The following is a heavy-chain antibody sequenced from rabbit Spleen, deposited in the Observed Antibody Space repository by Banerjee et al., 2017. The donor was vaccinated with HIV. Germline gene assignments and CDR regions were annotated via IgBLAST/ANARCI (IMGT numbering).Heavy chain of an antibody. CDR2: INSYTGKS. V-gene: IGHV1S45*01. D-gene: IGHD4-2*01. J-gene: IGHJ6*01. CDR1: GFSFSSSYW. Sequence: QEQLVESGGGLVQPEGSLTLTCTASGFSFSSSYWMCWVRQAPGKGLEWIACINSYTGKSVYANWAKGRFTISKTSSTTVTLQMTSLTVADTATYFCARGDDIAGFGHDLWGPGTLVTVS. CDR3: ARGDDIAGFGHDL.